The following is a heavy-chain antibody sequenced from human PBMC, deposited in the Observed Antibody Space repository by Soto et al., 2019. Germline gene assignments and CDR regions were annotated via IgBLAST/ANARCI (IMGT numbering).Heavy chain of an antibody. V-gene: IGHV1-3*01. CDR1: GYSFTSYV. Sequence: ASVKGSCKASGYSFTSYVIYWVRQAPGQRLEWMGWINAGNGNTKYSQKFQGRVTITSDTSASTAYMELSSLRSEDTAVYFCARGVENIVVVLDVFGYYGMDVWGQGTTVTVSS. J-gene: IGHJ6*02. CDR2: INAGNGNT. D-gene: IGHD2-2*01. CDR3: ARGVENIVVVLDVFGYYGMDV.